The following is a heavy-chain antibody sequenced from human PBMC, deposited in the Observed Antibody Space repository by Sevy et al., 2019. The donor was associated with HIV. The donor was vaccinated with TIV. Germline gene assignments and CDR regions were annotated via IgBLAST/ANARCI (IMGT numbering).Heavy chain of an antibody. CDR1: GYTFTGYY. J-gene: IGHJ6*02. D-gene: IGHD1-26*01. Sequence: ASVQVSCKASGYTFTGYYMHWVRQAPGQGLEWMGWIDPKRGGTNYAQKFQGRVTMTRDTSIRTAYMELSRLRSDDTAVYYCARVGGSYYAYYYYGMDVWGQGTTVTVSS. CDR3: ARVGGSYYAYYYYGMDV. CDR2: IDPKRGGT. V-gene: IGHV1-2*02.